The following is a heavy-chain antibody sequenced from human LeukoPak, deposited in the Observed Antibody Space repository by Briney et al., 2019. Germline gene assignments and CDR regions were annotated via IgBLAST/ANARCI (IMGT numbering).Heavy chain of an antibody. J-gene: IGHJ4*02. V-gene: IGHV4-30-4*01. CDR1: GGSISSGDYY. CDR3: ARALPRYSYGFFDY. D-gene: IGHD5-18*01. Sequence: SETLSLTCTVSGGSISSGDYYWSWIRQPSGKGLEWIGYIYYSGSTYYNPSLKSRVTISVDTSKNQFSLKLSSVTAADTAVYYCARALPRYSYGFFDYWGQGTLVTVSS. CDR2: IYYSGST.